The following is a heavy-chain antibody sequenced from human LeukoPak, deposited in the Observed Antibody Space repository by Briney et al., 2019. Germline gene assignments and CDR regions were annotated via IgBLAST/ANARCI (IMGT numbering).Heavy chain of an antibody. CDR2: IPYDGSNK. D-gene: IGHD4-17*01. J-gene: IGHJ4*02. V-gene: IGHV3-30-3*01. CDR1: GFTFSSYA. Sequence: QPGRSLRLSCAASGFTFSSYAMHWVRQAPGKGLEWVAVIPYDGSNKYYADSVKGRFTISRDNSKNTLYLQMNSLRAEDTAVYYCARDDFPTVTTRYFDYWGQGTLVTVSS. CDR3: ARDDFPTVTTRYFDY.